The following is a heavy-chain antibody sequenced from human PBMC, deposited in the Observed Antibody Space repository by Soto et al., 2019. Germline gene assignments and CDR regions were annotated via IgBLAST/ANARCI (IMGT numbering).Heavy chain of an antibody. J-gene: IGHJ4*02. D-gene: IGHD3-10*01. V-gene: IGHV4-34*01. CDR3: ARHYGSGRPYFDY. CDR2: INHSGST. CDR1: GGSFSGYY. Sequence: XXTLSLPCAVYGGSFSGYYWRWIPQPPGKGLEWIGEINHSGSTNYNPSLKSRVTISLDTSKNQFSLKLSSVTAADTAVYYCARHYGSGRPYFDYWGQGALVTVSS.